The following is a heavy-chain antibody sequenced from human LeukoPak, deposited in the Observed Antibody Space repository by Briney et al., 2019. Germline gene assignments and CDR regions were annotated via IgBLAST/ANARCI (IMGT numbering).Heavy chain of an antibody. D-gene: IGHD4-11*01. CDR3: AADLPYSNYGPLDY. CDR1: GGTFSSYA. J-gene: IGHJ4*02. Sequence: ASVKVSCKASGGTFSSYAISWVRQAPGQGLEWMGGIIPIFGTANYAQKFQDRVTITRDMSSSTAYLELSSLRSEDTAVYFCAADLPYSNYGPLDYWGQGTLVTVSS. V-gene: IGHV1-69*05. CDR2: IIPIFGTA.